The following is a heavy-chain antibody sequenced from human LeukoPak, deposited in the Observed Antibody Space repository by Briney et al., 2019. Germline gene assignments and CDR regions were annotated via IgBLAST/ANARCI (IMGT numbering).Heavy chain of an antibody. Sequence: GGALRLSWAASGFSFTNSAMHLVRQPPGKGPECVAVSSSDGNTKYYAASVKGRFTISRDNSDHTLYLQMNSLRTDDTAVYYCVTDGGRQYSTTGYFFAYWGQGALVTASS. V-gene: IGHV3-30*01. D-gene: IGHD3-16*01. J-gene: IGHJ4*02. CDR2: SSSDGNTK. CDR3: VTDGGRQYSTTGYFFAY. CDR1: GFSFTNSA.